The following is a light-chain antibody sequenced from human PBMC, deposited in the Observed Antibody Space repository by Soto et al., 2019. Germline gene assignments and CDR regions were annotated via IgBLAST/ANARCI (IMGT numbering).Light chain of an antibody. V-gene: IGKV1-27*01. CDR3: QRYNGAPPYT. Sequence: DIQMTQSPSSLSASVGDRVTITCRASQGISNYLAWYQQKPGKVPKLLIYDASTLQSGVPSRFSGSGSGTDFTLTISSLQPEVVATYYCQRYNGAPPYTFGPGTKVDLK. CDR1: QGISNY. J-gene: IGKJ3*01. CDR2: DAS.